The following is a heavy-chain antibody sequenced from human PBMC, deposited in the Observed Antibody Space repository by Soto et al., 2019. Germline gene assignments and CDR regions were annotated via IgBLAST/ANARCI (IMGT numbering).Heavy chain of an antibody. CDR1: EYTFNSFV. CDR3: AGTSLVVVAAPGEFDP. Sequence: GASVKVSCKASEYTFNSFVMHWVRQAPGQRLEWMGSINAGNGNTKYSQRFQGRVTTTRDTSASTAYMELSNLRSEDTAVYYCAGTSLVVVAAPGEFDPWGQGTLLTVSS. D-gene: IGHD2-15*01. J-gene: IGHJ5*02. V-gene: IGHV1-3*01. CDR2: INAGNGNT.